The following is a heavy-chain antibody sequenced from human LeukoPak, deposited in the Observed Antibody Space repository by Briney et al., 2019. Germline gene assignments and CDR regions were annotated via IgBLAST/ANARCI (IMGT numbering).Heavy chain of an antibody. D-gene: IGHD4-17*01. CDR1: GFTFDDYA. Sequence: GGSLRLSCAASGFTFDDYAMHWVRQAPGKGLEWVSGINWNSGNIDYADSVKGRFTISRDNAKNSLYLQMNSLRAEDTAVNYCARDLSVLGDYTAFTYFDYWGQGTLVTVSS. CDR3: ARDLSVLGDYTAFTYFDY. V-gene: IGHV3-9*01. J-gene: IGHJ4*02. CDR2: INWNSGNI.